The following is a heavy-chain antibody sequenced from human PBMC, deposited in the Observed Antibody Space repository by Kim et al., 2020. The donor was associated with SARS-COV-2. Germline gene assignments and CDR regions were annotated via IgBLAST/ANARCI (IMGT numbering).Heavy chain of an antibody. CDR3: ATGIAFDL. J-gene: IGHJ3*01. CDR1: GFTFSSYW. V-gene: IGHV3-7*01. Sequence: GGSLRLSCVASGFTFSSYWMSWVRQAPGKGLEWVANIKQDGSERNYVDSVKGRFTVSRDNAKNSLYLQMNNLRPEDTAVYYCATGIAFDLWGLGTMVTVS. CDR2: IKQDGSER.